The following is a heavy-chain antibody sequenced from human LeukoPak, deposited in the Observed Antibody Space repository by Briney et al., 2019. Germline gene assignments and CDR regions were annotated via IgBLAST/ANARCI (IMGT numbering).Heavy chain of an antibody. Sequence: SETLSLTCAVSGGSISSGGYSWSWIRQPPGKGLEWIGYIYHSGSTYYNPPLKSRVTISVDRSKNQFSLKLSSVTAADTAVYYCARAISDTSSGDWFDPWGQGTLVTVSS. CDR3: ARAISDTSSGDWFDP. V-gene: IGHV4-30-2*01. D-gene: IGHD3-9*01. CDR2: IYHSGST. CDR1: GGSISSGGYS. J-gene: IGHJ5*02.